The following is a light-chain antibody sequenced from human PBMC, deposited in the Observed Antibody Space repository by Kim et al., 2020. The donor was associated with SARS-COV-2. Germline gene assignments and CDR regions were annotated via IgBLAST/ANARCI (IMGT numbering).Light chain of an antibody. V-gene: IGLV3-21*03. CDR3: QVWDSGSDQVV. CDR2: DDS. CDR1: NIGSKS. Sequence: SYELTQPPSVSVAPGKTARITCGGNNIGSKSVHWYQQKPGQAPVLVVYDDSDRPSGIPERFSGSNSGNTATLTISRVEAGDEADYYCQVWDSGSDQVVFGGGTQLTDL. J-gene: IGLJ2*01.